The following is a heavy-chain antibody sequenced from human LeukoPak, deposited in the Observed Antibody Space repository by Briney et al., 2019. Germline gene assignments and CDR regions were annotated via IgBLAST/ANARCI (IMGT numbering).Heavy chain of an antibody. V-gene: IGHV4-39*07. CDR3: AREKPGGYRSGGSCYSGGPYDY. CDR2: IYYSGST. Sequence: SETLSLTCTVSGGSISNYYWGWIRQPPGEGLEWIGSIYYSGSTYYNPSLKSRVTISVDTSKNQFSLKLSSVTAADTAVYYCAREKPGGYRSGGSCYSGGPYDYWGQGTLVTVSS. CDR1: GGSISNYY. J-gene: IGHJ4*02. D-gene: IGHD2-15*01.